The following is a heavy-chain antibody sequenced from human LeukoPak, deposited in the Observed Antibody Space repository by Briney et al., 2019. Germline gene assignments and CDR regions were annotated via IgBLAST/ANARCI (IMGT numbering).Heavy chain of an antibody. CDR2: IYSGGST. CDR1: GFTVSSNY. V-gene: IGHV3-66*04. J-gene: IGHJ4*02. Sequence: GGSLRLSCAASGFTVSSNYMSWVRQAPGKGLEWVSVIYSGGSTYYADSVKGRFTISRDNAKNTLYLQMNSLRAEDTAVYYCARHLNYYLDYWGQGTLVTVSS. D-gene: IGHD3-10*01. CDR3: ARHLNYYLDY.